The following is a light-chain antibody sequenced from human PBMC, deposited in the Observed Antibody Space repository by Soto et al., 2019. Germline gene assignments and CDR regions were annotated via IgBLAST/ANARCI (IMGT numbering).Light chain of an antibody. CDR2: AAS. V-gene: IGKV1-12*01. Sequence: IQMTQSPSTLSGSVGDRVAMTCRASQSISTWLAWYQQKPGKAPKLLIYAASSLQSGVPSRFSGSGSGTDFTLTISSLQPEDFATYYCQQANSFPQTFGQGTKVDIK. CDR1: QSISTW. CDR3: QQANSFPQT. J-gene: IGKJ1*01.